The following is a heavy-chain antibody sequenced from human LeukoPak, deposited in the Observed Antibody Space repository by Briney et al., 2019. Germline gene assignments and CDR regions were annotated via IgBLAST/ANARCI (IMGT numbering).Heavy chain of an antibody. D-gene: IGHD2-2*01. CDR1: GYSISSGYY. V-gene: IGHV4-38-2*02. CDR2: IYHSGST. CDR3: ARARYCSSSSCYGPEDDAFDI. Sequence: PSETLSLTCTVSGYSISSGYYWGWIRQPPGKGLEWIGSIYHSGSTYYNPSLKSRVTISLDTSKNQFSLKLSSVTAADTAEYYCARARYCSSSSCYGPEDDAFDIWGQGTMVTVSS. J-gene: IGHJ3*02.